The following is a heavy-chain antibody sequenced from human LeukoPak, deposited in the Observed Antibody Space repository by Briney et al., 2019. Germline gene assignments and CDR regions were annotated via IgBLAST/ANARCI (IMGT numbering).Heavy chain of an antibody. Sequence: SETLSLTCTVSGNSISSSSYYWVWIRQPPGKGLEWIGCINYYGKTYYYPSVKSRVTISVDTAKNQFSLMVRSVTAADTAVYYCGRSAGFVHFDHWGQGTLVTVTS. V-gene: IGHV4-39*07. CDR3: GRSAGFVHFDH. J-gene: IGHJ4*02. D-gene: IGHD3-16*01. CDR1: GNSISSSSYY. CDR2: INYYGKT.